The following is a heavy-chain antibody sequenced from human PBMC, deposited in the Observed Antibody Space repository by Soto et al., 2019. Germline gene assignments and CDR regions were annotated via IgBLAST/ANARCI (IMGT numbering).Heavy chain of an antibody. Sequence: SETLSLTCAVSGGSISSSNWWSWVRQPPGKGLEWIGEIYHSGSTNYNPSLKSRVTISVDKSKNQFSLKLSSVTAADTAVYYCAREPRYSGRGGAFDIWGQGTMVTVSS. V-gene: IGHV4-4*02. CDR1: GGSISSSNW. CDR3: AREPRYSGRGGAFDI. D-gene: IGHD1-26*01. CDR2: IYHSGST. J-gene: IGHJ3*02.